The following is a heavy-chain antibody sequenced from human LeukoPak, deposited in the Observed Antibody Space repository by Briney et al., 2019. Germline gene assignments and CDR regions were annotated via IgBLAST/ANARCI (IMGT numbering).Heavy chain of an antibody. CDR1: GGSFSGYY. D-gene: IGHD5-18*01. V-gene: IGHV4-34*01. J-gene: IGHJ4*02. CDR3: AALSDGYYNAPFDY. Sequence: SETLSLTCAVYGGSFSGYYWSWIRQPPGKGLEWIGEINHSGSTNYNPSLKSRVTISVDTSENQFSLKLSSVTAADTAVYYCAALSDGYYNAPFDYWGQGTLVTVSS. CDR2: INHSGST.